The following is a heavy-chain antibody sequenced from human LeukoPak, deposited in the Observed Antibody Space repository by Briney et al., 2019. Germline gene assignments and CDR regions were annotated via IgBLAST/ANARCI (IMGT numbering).Heavy chain of an antibody. CDR2: ISSSSSYI. CDR3: ARHWYSSSWYGGYYYYGMDV. J-gene: IGHJ6*02. Sequence: KAGGSLRLSCAASGFTFSSYSMNWVRQAPGKGLEWVSSISSSSSYIYYAESVKGRFTISRDNAKNSLYLQMNSLRAEDTAVYYCARHWYSSSWYGGYYYYGMDVWGQGTTVTVSS. V-gene: IGHV3-21*01. CDR1: GFTFSSYS. D-gene: IGHD6-13*01.